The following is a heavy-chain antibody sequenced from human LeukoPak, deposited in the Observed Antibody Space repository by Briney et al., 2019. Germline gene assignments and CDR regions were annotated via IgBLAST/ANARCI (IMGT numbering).Heavy chain of an antibody. CDR2: INSDGSST. D-gene: IGHD5-12*01. CDR3: AVRGYSGYDTSYFDY. CDR1: GFTFSSYW. Sequence: GGSLRLSCAASGFTFSSYWMHWVRQAPGKGLVWVSRINSDGSSTSYADSVKGRFTISRDSAKNTLYLQMNSLRAEDTAVYYHAVRGYSGYDTSYFDYWGQGTLVTVSS. V-gene: IGHV3-74*01. J-gene: IGHJ4*02.